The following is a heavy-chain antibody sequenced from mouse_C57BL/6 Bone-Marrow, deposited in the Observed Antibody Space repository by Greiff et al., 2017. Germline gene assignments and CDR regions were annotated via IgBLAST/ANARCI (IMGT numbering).Heavy chain of an antibody. V-gene: IGHV5-4*01. CDR1: GFTFSSYA. D-gene: IGHD1-1*01. CDR2: ISDGGSYT. Sequence: EVQGVESGGGLVKPGGSLKLSCAASGFTFSSYAMSWVRQTPEKRLEWVATISDGGSYTYYPDNVKGRFTISRDNAKNNLYLQMSHLKSEDTAMYYCARVVYYSGSSVDYWGQGATLTGSS. CDR3: ARVVYYSGSSVDY. J-gene: IGHJ2*01.